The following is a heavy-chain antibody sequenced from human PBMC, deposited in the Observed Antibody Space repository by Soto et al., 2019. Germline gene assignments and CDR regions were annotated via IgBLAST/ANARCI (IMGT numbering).Heavy chain of an antibody. Sequence: SETLSLTCSVSGDSISNSRFYWAWIRQPPGEGLEWIGSIYHTGNAYYNPSLKSRVTISVDTSKNQFSLKLTSVTAADAAVYYCAREPITMIGLNWFDPWGQGTLVTVSS. J-gene: IGHJ5*02. CDR2: IYHTGNA. CDR1: GDSISNSRFY. D-gene: IGHD3-22*01. CDR3: AREPITMIGLNWFDP. V-gene: IGHV4-39*02.